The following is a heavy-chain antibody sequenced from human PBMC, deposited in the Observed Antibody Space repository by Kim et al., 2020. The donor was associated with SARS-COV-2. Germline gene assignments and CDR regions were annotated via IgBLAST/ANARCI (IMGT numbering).Heavy chain of an antibody. J-gene: IGHJ6*04. D-gene: IGHD3-3*01. CDR3: ASTSTYYDFWSGYPLMDV. V-gene: IGHV4-59*01. Sequence: KSRVTISVDTSKNQFSLKLSSVTAADTAVYYCASTSTYYDFWSGYPLMDVWGKGTTVTVSS.